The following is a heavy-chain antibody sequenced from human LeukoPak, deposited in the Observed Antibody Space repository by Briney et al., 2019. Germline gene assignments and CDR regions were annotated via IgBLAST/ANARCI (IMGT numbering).Heavy chain of an antibody. CDR2: IGAPGDT. Sequence: GGSLRLSCVASGFTLSNYDMHWVRQVIGKGLEWVSAIGAPGDTYYPDSVKGRFTISRDNSENTLYLQMNGLTNEDTTTYYCAKDRTNFYYYMDVWGKGTTVTVSS. J-gene: IGHJ6*03. CDR1: GFTLSNYD. CDR3: AKDRTNFYYYMDV. V-gene: IGHV3-13*01.